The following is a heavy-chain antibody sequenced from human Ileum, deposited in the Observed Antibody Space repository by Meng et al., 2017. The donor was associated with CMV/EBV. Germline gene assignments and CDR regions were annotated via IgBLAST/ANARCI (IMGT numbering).Heavy chain of an antibody. CDR2: IKHSGST. V-gene: IGHV4-34*01. CDR3: ARGRFPSY. J-gene: IGHJ4*02. CDR1: GGSFSGYY. Sequence: SETLSLTCAVYGGSFSGYYWSWIRQPPGKGLEWIGEIKHSGSTNYNPSLKSRVTISVDTSKNQFSLKLSSVTAADTAVYYCARGRFPSYWGQGTLVVASS.